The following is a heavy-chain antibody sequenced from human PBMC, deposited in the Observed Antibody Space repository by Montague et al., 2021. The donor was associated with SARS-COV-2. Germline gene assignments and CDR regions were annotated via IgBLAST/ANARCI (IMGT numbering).Heavy chain of an antibody. D-gene: IGHD1-1*01. J-gene: IGHJ1*01. Sequence: SETRSLTCTVSGGSINNYYWSWIRQPPGKGLEWVGYIIYSGGSAAYKPSLQSRVTISVDTSKNQFSLNLNSVTAADTAVYYCARVGSQVVPGTWEYFQHWGQGILVSVSS. CDR3: ARVGSQVVPGTWEYFQH. CDR2: IIYSGGSA. CDR1: GGSINNYY. V-gene: IGHV4-59*01.